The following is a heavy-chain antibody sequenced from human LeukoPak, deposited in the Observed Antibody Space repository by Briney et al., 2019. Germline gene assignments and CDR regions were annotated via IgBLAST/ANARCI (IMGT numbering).Heavy chain of an antibody. V-gene: IGHV4-4*07. J-gene: IGHJ6*02. CDR3: ASAGGVLWGVNYYYAFDV. CDR2: SYPSGST. CDR1: GGSISTYY. Sequence: PSETLSLTCTVSGGSISTYYWSWIRQPAGKGLEWVGRSYPSGSTNYNPSLNSRVTMSVDTSKNQFSLRLSSVTAADTAVYYCASAGGVLWGVNYYYAFDVWGQGTTVTVSS. D-gene: IGHD3-10*01.